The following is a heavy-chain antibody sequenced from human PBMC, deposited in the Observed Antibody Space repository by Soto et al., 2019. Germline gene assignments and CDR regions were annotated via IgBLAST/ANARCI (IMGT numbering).Heavy chain of an antibody. CDR2: INEDGSEK. J-gene: IGHJ5*02. D-gene: IGHD3-3*01. CDR3: ARDTYYDFWSGPKHLFDP. CDR1: GFTLSGYW. V-gene: IGHV3-7*01. Sequence: GGSLRLSCGASGFTLSGYWMTWVRKAPGKGLEWVANINEDGSEKYYVDSVKGRFTISRDNAKNSLYLQMNSLRAEDAAVYYCARDTYYDFWSGPKHLFDPWGQGTLVTVSS.